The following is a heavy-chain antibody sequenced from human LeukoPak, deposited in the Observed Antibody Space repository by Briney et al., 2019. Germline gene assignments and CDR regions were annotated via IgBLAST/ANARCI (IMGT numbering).Heavy chain of an antibody. CDR3: ARLYDLDAFDI. D-gene: IGHD2/OR15-2a*01. CDR1: GVSISSGGNC. Sequence: SGTLSLSCTVSGVSISSGGNCWGCVRPQQGQGLEGIVYIYCSGSTYYHPSPKSRVTISVDTSKNPFSLKPSSVAASDTAVYYCARLYDLDAFDIWGQGTMVTVSS. J-gene: IGHJ3*02. V-gene: IGHV4-31*03. CDR2: IYCSGST.